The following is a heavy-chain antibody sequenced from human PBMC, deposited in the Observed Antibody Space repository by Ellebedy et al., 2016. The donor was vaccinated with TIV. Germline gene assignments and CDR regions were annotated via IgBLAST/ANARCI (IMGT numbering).Heavy chain of an antibody. CDR1: GGSISSSSYY. CDR2: INHSGST. D-gene: IGHD1-14*01. J-gene: IGHJ5*02. Sequence: MPSETLSLTCTVSGGSISSSSYYWGWIRQPPGKGLEWIGEINHSGSTNYNPSLKSRVTISVDTSKNQFSLKLSSVTAVETAVYYCARWYPYNWFDPWGQGTLVTVSS. V-gene: IGHV4-39*07. CDR3: ARWYPYNWFDP.